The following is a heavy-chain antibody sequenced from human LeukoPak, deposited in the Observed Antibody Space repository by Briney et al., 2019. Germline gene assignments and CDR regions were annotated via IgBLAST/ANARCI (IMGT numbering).Heavy chain of an antibody. CDR1: GFNVAYAW. CDR2: IKREKYGGAI. D-gene: IGHD4-23*01. Sequence: GGSLRLSCAASGFNVAYAWMNWVRQAPGKGLEWVGRIKREKYGGAIDYGASVKGRFTISRDDSKNTLYLEMNGLKTVDTAVYFCTTLRLDYGGDSDYYYGMDVWGQGTTVTVSS. J-gene: IGHJ6*02. V-gene: IGHV3-15*07. CDR3: TTLRLDYGGDSDYYYGMDV.